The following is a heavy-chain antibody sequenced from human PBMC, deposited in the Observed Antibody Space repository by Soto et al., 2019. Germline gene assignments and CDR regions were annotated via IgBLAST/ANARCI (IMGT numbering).Heavy chain of an antibody. CDR2: IYSGGST. V-gene: IGHV3-53*01. CDR1: GFTVISNY. CDR3: ARDDYDSLYGMDV. J-gene: IGHJ6*02. Sequence: PWGSLRLSCAASGFTVISNYIIFFRQAPWKGLEWVSVIYSGGSTYYADSVKGRFTISRDNSKNTLYLQMNSLRAEDTAVYYCARDDYDSLYGMDVWGQGTTVTVSS. D-gene: IGHD3-22*01.